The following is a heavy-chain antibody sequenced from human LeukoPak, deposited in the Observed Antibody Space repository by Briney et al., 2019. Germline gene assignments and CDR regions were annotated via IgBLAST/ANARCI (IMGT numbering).Heavy chain of an antibody. D-gene: IGHD2-15*01. J-gene: IGHJ4*02. CDR2: IIPFLGIA. CDR1: GGTFSSYA. V-gene: IGHV1-69*04. CDR3: ARSKRYCSGGSCYYDY. Sequence: SSVKVSCKASGGTFSSYAISWVRQAPRQGLEWMGRIIPFLGIANYAQKFQGRVTITADKSTSTAYMELSSLRSEDTAVYYCARSKRYCSGGSCYYDYWGQGTLVTVSS.